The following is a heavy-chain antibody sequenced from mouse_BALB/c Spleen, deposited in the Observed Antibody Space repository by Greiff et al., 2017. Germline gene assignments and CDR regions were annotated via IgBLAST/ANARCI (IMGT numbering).Heavy chain of an antibody. CDR2: INPYNDGT. V-gene: IGHV1-14*01. CDR1: GYTFTSFV. Sequence: EVQLQQSGPELVKPGASVKMSCKASGYTFTSFVMHWVKQKPGQGLEWIGYINPYNDGTKYNEKFKGKATLTSDKSSSTAYMELSSLTSEDSAVYYCARRANWDGYYFDYWGQGTTLTVSS. D-gene: IGHD4-1*01. CDR3: ARRANWDGYYFDY. J-gene: IGHJ2*01.